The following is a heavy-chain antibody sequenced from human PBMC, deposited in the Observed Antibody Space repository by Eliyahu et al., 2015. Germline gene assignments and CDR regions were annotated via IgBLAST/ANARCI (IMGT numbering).Heavy chain of an antibody. Sequence: QVQLVESGGGVVQPGRSLRLXCAXSXFTFXSYGMHWVRQAPGKGLEWVAVISYDGSNKYYADSVKGRFTISRDNSKNTLYLQMNSLRAEDTAVYYCAKLPWAVAGPNFDYWGQGTLVTVSS. J-gene: IGHJ4*02. CDR2: ISYDGSNK. CDR3: AKLPWAVAGPNFDY. V-gene: IGHV3-30*18. CDR1: XFTFXSYG. D-gene: IGHD6-19*01.